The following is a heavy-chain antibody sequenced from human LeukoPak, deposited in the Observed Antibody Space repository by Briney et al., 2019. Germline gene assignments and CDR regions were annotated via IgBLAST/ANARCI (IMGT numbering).Heavy chain of an antibody. V-gene: IGHV1-69*13. D-gene: IGHD3-10*01. CDR2: IIPIFGTV. Sequence: SVKVSCKASGGSFSTYTISWVRQAPGQGLEWMGGIIPIFGTVNSAEKFQGRVTITADESTSTAYMELSSLRSEDTAVYYCARDFGMVRGPPIGGYWGQGTLVTVSS. J-gene: IGHJ4*02. CDR3: ARDFGMVRGPPIGGY. CDR1: GGSFSTYT.